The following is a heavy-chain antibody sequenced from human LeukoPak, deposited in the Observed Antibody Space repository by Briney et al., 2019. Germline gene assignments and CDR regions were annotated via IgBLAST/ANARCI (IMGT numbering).Heavy chain of an antibody. CDR2: ISSNGGST. Sequence: GGSLRLSCSASGFTFSSYAMHWVRQAPGKGLEYVSAISSNGGSTYYADSVKGRFTISRDNSKNTLYLQMNSLRAEDTAIYYCAKDGGSRYCSSAGCDPFRYWGQGTLVTVSS. CDR1: GFTFSSYA. J-gene: IGHJ4*02. D-gene: IGHD2-2*01. CDR3: AKDGGSRYCSSAGCDPFRY. V-gene: IGHV3-64*04.